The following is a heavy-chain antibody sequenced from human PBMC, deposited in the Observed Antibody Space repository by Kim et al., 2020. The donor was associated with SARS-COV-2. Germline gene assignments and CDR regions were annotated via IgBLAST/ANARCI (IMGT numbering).Heavy chain of an antibody. CDR1: GFTVSSNY. V-gene: IGHV3-66*01. Sequence: GGSLRLSCAASGFTVSSNYMSWVRQAPGKGLEWVSVIYSGGSTYYADSVKGRFTISRDNSKNTLYLQMNSLRAEDTAVYYCARSRVWSTRYDPFDYWGQGTLVTVSS. J-gene: IGHJ4*02. CDR3: ARSRVWSTRYDPFDY. D-gene: IGHD3-10*01. CDR2: IYSGGST.